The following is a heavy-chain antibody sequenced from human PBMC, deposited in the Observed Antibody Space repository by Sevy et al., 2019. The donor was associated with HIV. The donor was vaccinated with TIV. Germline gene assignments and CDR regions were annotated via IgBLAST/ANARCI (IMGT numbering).Heavy chain of an antibody. CDR1: GDSSGSGYYY. Sequence: SETLSLTCTVSGDSSGSGYYYWGWIRQPAGKGLEWIGRIGARGETHYNPSLKSRVTISLDTSKNQISLRLTSVTAADTAMYYCAREIDQSVTRDYGDYFDYLGQGTLVTVSS. D-gene: IGHD4-17*01. J-gene: IGHJ4*02. CDR2: IGARGET. CDR3: AREIDQSVTRDYGDYFDY. V-gene: IGHV4-61*02.